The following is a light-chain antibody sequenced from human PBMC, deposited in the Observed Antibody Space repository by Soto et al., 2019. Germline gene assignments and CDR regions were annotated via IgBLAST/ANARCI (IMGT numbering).Light chain of an antibody. J-gene: IGLJ3*02. CDR2: EVI. V-gene: IGLV2-14*01. CDR1: SSDVGGYNY. CDR3: CSYTSSDTQLV. Sequence: QSALTQPASVSGSPGQSITISCTGSSSDVGGYNYVSWYQQHPGKAPKLMIYEVINRPSGVSSRFSGSKSGNTASLTISGLQAEDEADYPCCSYTSSDTQLVFGAGTKLT.